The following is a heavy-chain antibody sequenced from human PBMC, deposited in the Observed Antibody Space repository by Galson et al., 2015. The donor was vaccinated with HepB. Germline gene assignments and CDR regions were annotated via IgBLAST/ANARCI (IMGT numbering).Heavy chain of an antibody. Sequence: QSGAEVKKPGESLKISCKGSGYSLTSYWIGWVRQMPGKGLEWMGIIYPGDSDTRYSPSFQGQVTISADKSISTAYLQWSSLRASDTAMYYCARARDPDYYYMDVWGKGTTVTVSS. CDR1: GYSLTSYW. CDR2: IYPGDSDT. V-gene: IGHV5-51*03. J-gene: IGHJ6*03. CDR3: ARARDPDYYYMDV.